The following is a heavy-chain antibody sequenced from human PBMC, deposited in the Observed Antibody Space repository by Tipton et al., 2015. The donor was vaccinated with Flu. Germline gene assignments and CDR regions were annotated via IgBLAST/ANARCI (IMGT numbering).Heavy chain of an antibody. Sequence: LRLSCTVSGFSITDGSFWGWIRQSPGRGLEWIGSIYHLGTTYYNPSLKSRATISVDTSKNQFSLRLTPVTAADTAVYYCVKEGASGWVWVLWGQGAQVTVSS. CDR2: IYHLGTT. CDR1: GFSITDGSF. V-gene: IGHV4-38-2*02. CDR3: VKEGASGWVWVL. J-gene: IGHJ4*02. D-gene: IGHD6-25*01.